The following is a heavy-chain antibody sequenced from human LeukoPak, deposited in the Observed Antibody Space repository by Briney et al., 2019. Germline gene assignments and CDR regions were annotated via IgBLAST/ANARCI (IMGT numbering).Heavy chain of an antibody. CDR2: IRYDGSNK. J-gene: IGHJ4*02. V-gene: IGHV3-30*02. CDR1: GFTFSNYG. Sequence: GGSLRLSCAASGFTFSNYGMHWVRQAPGKGLEWVAFIRYDGSNKYYADSVKGRFTISRDNSKDTLFLQMNSLRAEDTAVYFCARDVGGGDTFDYWGQGTLVTVSS. CDR3: ARDVGGGDTFDY. D-gene: IGHD2-21*02.